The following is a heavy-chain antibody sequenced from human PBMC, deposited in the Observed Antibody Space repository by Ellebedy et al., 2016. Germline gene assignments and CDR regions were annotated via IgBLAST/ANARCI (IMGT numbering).Heavy chain of an antibody. CDR2: IYWDDDK. V-gene: IGHV2-5*02. J-gene: IGHJ2*01. CDR1: GFSLTTTGVG. Sequence: SGPTLVXPTQTLTLTCTFSGFSLTTTGVGVGWIRQPPGKALEWLALIYWDDDKRYSPSLKSRLTITKDTSKNQVVLTMTNMDPVDTATYYCAHSRGYNWNYPPGGWYFDLWGRGTLVTVSS. D-gene: IGHD1-7*01. CDR3: AHSRGYNWNYPPGGWYFDL.